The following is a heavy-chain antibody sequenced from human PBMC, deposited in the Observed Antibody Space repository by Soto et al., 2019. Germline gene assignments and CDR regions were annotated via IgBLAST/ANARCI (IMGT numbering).Heavy chain of an antibody. CDR2: ISGSGGST. D-gene: IGHD4-17*01. CDR1: GFTFSSYA. Sequence: EVQLLESGGGLVQPGGSLRLSCAASGFTFSSYAMSWVRQAPGKGLEWVSAISGSGGSTYYADSVKGRFTISRDNSKNTLYVQMNSLRVEDTAVYYCAKDNGDYVGDVYHYYGMDVWGQGTTVTVSS. CDR3: AKDNGDYVGDVYHYYGMDV. V-gene: IGHV3-23*01. J-gene: IGHJ6*02.